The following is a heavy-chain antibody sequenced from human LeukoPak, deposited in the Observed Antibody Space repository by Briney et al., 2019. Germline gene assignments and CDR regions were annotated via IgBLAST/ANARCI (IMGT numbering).Heavy chain of an antibody. Sequence: PGKSLRLSCAASGFTFDDYAMHWVRQAPGKGLEWVSGISWNSGRIGYADSVKGRFTISRDNAKNSLYLQMNSLRAEDTALYYCAKDLYNSGSLNGMEVWGQGTTVTVSS. V-gene: IGHV3-9*01. CDR2: ISWNSGRI. D-gene: IGHD5-12*01. J-gene: IGHJ6*02. CDR1: GFTFDDYA. CDR3: AKDLYNSGSLNGMEV.